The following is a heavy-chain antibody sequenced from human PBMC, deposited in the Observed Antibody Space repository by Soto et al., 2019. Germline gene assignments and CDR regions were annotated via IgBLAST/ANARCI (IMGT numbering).Heavy chain of an antibody. D-gene: IGHD3-22*01. V-gene: IGHV4-59*01. CDR2: IYYSGST. CDR3: ASLNYYDSSGYGWFDP. CDR1: GGSISSYY. J-gene: IGHJ5*02. Sequence: SLTCTVSGGSISSYYWSWIRQPPGKGLEWIGYIYYSGSTNYNPSLKSRVTISVDTSKNQFSLKLSSVTAADTAVYYCASLNYYDSSGYGWFDPWGQGTLVTVSS.